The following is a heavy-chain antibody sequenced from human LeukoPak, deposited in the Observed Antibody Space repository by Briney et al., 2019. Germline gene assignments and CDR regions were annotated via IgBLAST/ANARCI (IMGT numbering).Heavy chain of an antibody. V-gene: IGHV1-69*04. J-gene: IGHJ3*02. D-gene: IGHD3-3*01. CDR1: GDIFSSYG. CDR2: IIPIVGRV. CDR3: ARDPRITIFGVVISI. Sequence: SVKVSCKDYGDIFSSYGVVWVRQAPGQGLEWMGRIIPIVGRVNYAQKFQDRVTITADKSTSTVYMELSSLRSEDTAVYYCARDPRITIFGVVISIWGQGTMVTVSS.